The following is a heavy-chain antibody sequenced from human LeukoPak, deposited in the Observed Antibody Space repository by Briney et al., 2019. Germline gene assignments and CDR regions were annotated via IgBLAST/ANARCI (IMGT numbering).Heavy chain of an antibody. D-gene: IGHD4-11*01. CDR1: GGSFSGCY. CDR2: INHSGST. CDR3: ARENSNLNFDY. Sequence: PSETLSLTCAVYGGSFSGCYWSWIRQPPGKGLEWIGEINHSGSTNYNPSLKSRVTISVDTSKNQFSLKLSSVTAADTAVYYCARENSNLNFDYWGQGTLVTVSS. V-gene: IGHV4-34*01. J-gene: IGHJ4*02.